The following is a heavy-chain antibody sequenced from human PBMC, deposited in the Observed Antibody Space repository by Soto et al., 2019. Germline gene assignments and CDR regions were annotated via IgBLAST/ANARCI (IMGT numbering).Heavy chain of an antibody. CDR2: MNPNSGNT. V-gene: IGHV1-8*02. CDR3: ARPMVRGVIITGYYYYYMDV. CDR1: GYTFTIYA. J-gene: IGHJ6*03. Sequence: ASVKVSCKASGYTFTIYAMSWVRQATGQGLEWMGWMNPNSGNTGYAQKFQGRVTMTRNTSISTAYMELSSLRSEDTAVYYCARPMVRGVIITGYYYYYMDVWGKGTTVTVSS. D-gene: IGHD3-10*01.